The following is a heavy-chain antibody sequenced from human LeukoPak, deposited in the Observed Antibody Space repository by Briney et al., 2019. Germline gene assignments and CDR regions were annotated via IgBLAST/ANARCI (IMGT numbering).Heavy chain of an antibody. Sequence: SQTLSLTCAVSGGSISSGGYYWSWIRQPPGKGLEWIGEINHSGSTNYNPSLKSRVTISVDTSKNQFSLKLSSVTAADTAVYYCARATLGTFDYWGQGTLVTVSS. CDR1: GGSISSGGYY. D-gene: IGHD1-1*01. CDR2: INHSGST. CDR3: ARATLGTFDY. V-gene: IGHV4-30-2*01. J-gene: IGHJ4*02.